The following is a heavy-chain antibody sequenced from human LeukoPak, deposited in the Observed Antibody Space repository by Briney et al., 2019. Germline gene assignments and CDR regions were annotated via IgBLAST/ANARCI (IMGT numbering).Heavy chain of an antibody. CDR1: GFTFSNAW. V-gene: IGHV3-15*01. Sequence: PGGSLRLSCAASGFTFSNAWMSWVRQAPGKGLEWVGRIKSKTDGGTTDYAAPVKGRFTISRDDSKNTLHLQMNSLKTEDTAVYYCTTDLSSSWYKYYYYGMDVWGQGTTVTVSS. D-gene: IGHD6-13*01. CDR3: TTDLSSSWYKYYYYGMDV. J-gene: IGHJ6*02. CDR2: IKSKTDGGTT.